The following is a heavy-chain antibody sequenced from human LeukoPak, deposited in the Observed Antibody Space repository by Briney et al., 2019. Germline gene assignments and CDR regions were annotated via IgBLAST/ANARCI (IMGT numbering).Heavy chain of an antibody. CDR3: ARGRYCSGGSCYLHY. Sequence: ASVKVSCKASGYTFTGYYMHWVRQAPGQGLEWMGWINPNSGGTNYAQKFQGRVTITRNTSISTAYMELGSLRSEDTAMYYCARGRYCSGGSCYLHYWGQGTLVTVSS. V-gene: IGHV1-2*02. D-gene: IGHD2-15*01. CDR2: INPNSGGT. J-gene: IGHJ4*02. CDR1: GYTFTGYY.